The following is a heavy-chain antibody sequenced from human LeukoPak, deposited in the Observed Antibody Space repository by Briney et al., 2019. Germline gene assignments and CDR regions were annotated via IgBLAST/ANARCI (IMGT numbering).Heavy chain of an antibody. CDR1: GFNFDNFA. Sequence: PGGSLRLSCVVSGFNFDNFAMHWVRQPLGKGLEWVAIISHDGRYEFHADSVKGRFTISRDNSKNTLYLQMNSLRAEDTAVYYCAKAHSGGSGWFIFDYWGQGTLVTVSS. CDR2: ISHDGRYE. D-gene: IGHD6-19*01. V-gene: IGHV3-30*04. CDR3: AKAHSGGSGWFIFDY. J-gene: IGHJ4*02.